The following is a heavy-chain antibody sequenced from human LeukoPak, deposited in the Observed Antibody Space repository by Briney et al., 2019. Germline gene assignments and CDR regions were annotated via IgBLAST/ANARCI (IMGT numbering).Heavy chain of an antibody. D-gene: IGHD6-13*01. CDR1: GFSLSTSGMC. J-gene: IGHJ4*02. Sequence: SGPALVKPTQTLTLTCTFSGFSLSTSGMCVSWIRQPPGKALEWLARIDWDDDKYYSTSLKTRLTTSKDTSKNQVVLTMTNMDPVDTATYYCARIHSRSSWIDYWGQGTLVTVSS. V-gene: IGHV2-70*11. CDR2: IDWDDDK. CDR3: ARIHSRSSWIDY.